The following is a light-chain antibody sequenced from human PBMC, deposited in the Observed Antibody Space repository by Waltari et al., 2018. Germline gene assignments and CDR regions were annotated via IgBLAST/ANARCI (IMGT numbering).Light chain of an antibody. J-gene: IGLJ2*01. Sequence: QSALTQPASVSGSPGQSITISCTGTSSDVGGYNYVSWYQQHPGKAPKLMIYDVSKRPSGVSNRFSGSKSGNTASLTISGLQAVDEADYYCCSYAGSSNVVFGGGTNLTVL. V-gene: IGLV2-23*02. CDR1: SSDVGGYNY. CDR2: DVS. CDR3: CSYAGSSNVV.